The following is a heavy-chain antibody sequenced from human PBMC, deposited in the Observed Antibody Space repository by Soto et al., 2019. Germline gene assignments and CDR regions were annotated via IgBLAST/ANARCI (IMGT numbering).Heavy chain of an antibody. CDR2: IYSSGST. CDR3: ARLVYYGSGSYWWFDR. J-gene: IGHJ5*02. Sequence: SETLSLTCTVSGVSINSYYLSWIRQPPGKGLEWIGYIYSSGSTNYNPSLKSRVTISVDTSKNQFSLELSSVTAADTAVYYCARLVYYGSGSYWWFDRWGQGTLVTVSS. V-gene: IGHV4-59*08. CDR1: GVSINSYY. D-gene: IGHD3-10*01.